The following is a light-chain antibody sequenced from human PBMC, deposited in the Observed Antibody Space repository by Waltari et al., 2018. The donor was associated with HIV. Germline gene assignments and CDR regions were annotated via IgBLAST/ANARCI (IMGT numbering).Light chain of an antibody. Sequence: ETVMTQSPGTLSVSPGGRATLSCRASQNVFSDLAWYHQKPGQAPRLLLFGVSKRATGVPGRFSGSGSGTEFTLTITSLQSEDYGLYHCQQYKTWPLTFGQGTRVEIK. CDR2: GVS. CDR1: QNVFSD. J-gene: IGKJ1*01. CDR3: QQYKTWPLT. V-gene: IGKV3-15*01.